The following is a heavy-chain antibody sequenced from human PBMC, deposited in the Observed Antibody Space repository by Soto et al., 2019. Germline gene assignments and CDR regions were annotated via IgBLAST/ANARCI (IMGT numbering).Heavy chain of an antibody. Sequence: SETLSLTCTVGGGSSSSSSYYWGWIRQPPGKGLEWIGSIYYSGSTYYNPSLKSRVTISVDTSKNQFSLKLSSVTAADTAVYYCARRLYYDSSGFEGGGMDVWGQGTTVTVSS. CDR1: GGSSSSSSYY. J-gene: IGHJ6*02. CDR2: IYYSGST. CDR3: ARRLYYDSSGFEGGGMDV. V-gene: IGHV4-39*01. D-gene: IGHD3-22*01.